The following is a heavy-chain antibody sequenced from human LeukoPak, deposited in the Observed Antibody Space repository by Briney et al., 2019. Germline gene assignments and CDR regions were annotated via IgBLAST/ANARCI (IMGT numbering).Heavy chain of an antibody. CDR1: GGSFSGYY. D-gene: IGHD6-19*01. V-gene: IGHV4-34*01. CDR2: INHSGST. Sequence: SETLSLTCAVYGGSFSGYYWSWIRQPPGKGLEWIGEINHSGSTNYNPSLKSRVTISVATSKNQFSLKLSSVTAADTAVYYCARAIAVAGLYYFDYWGQGTLVTVSS. J-gene: IGHJ4*02. CDR3: ARAIAVAGLYYFDY.